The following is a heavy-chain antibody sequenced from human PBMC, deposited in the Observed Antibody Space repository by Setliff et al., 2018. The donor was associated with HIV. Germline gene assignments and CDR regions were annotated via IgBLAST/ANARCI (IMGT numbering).Heavy chain of an antibody. D-gene: IGHD2-8*01. J-gene: IGHJ3*02. CDR2: ILYGGTT. V-gene: IGHV4-39*01. Sequence: SETLSLTCAVSGGSVGSRDYYWGWIRQPPGKGLEWIGNILYGGTTYYTPSLKSRVSISVDTSRNQFSLRLNSVTAADTAVYYCARPTTGLGGGAAFDIWGQGTMVTVSS. CDR1: GGSVGSRDYY. CDR3: ARPTTGLGGGAAFDI.